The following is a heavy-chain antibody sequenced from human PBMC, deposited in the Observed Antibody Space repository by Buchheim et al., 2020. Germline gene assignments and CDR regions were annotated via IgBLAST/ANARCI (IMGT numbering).Heavy chain of an antibody. Sequence: EVQLVESGGGLVQPGEPLRLPCSAPGFPFSIYWMHWVRQAPGKGLAWVSHINREGTTTNYADSVRGRFTLSRDNGKNTLYLQMNNLRAEDTAVYYCVRDMYGSGDYWGQGTL. CDR2: INREGTTT. V-gene: IGHV3-74*01. CDR1: GFPFSIYW. CDR3: VRDMYGSGDY. D-gene: IGHD3-10*01. J-gene: IGHJ4*02.